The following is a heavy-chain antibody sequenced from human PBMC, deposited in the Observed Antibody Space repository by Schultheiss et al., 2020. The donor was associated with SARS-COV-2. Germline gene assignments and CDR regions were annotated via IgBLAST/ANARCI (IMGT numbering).Heavy chain of an antibody. CDR3: ARGGNYSPSLDY. CDR2: IYYSGST. D-gene: IGHD1-7*01. CDR1: GGSISSAAYY. J-gene: IGHJ4*02. Sequence: SETLSLTCTVSGGSISSAAYYWSWIRQHPGKGLEWIGYIYYSGSTYYNPSLQSRVTISVDTSKNQFSLKVSSVTAADTAVYYCARGGNYSPSLDYWGQGTLVTVSS. V-gene: IGHV4-31*03.